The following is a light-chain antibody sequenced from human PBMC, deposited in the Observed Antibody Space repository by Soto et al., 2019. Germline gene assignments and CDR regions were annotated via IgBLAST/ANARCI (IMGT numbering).Light chain of an antibody. Sequence: QSALTQPRSVSGSPGQSVTISCTGTSSDVGGYNYVSWYQQHPGKAPKLMIYDVSKRPSGVTDRFSGSKSGNTASLTISGHQAEDEADYYCCSNAGSYTWVFGGGTKLTVL. CDR2: DVS. J-gene: IGLJ3*02. CDR1: SSDVGGYNY. V-gene: IGLV2-11*01. CDR3: CSNAGSYTWV.